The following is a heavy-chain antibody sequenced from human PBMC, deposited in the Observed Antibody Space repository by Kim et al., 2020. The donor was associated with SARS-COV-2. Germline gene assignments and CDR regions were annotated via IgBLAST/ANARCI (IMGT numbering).Heavy chain of an antibody. CDR2: ISRNSDYI. D-gene: IGHD3-10*01. Sequence: GGSLRLSCAASEFTFSRYSMNWVRQAPGKGLEWVSTISRNSDYIYYADSVAGRFTISRDNAKNSLYLQMNSLRADDTAMYYCASYLSLGRPGGFDYWCQG. CDR3: ASYLSLGRPGGFDY. J-gene: IGHJ4*02. CDR1: EFTFSRYS. V-gene: IGHV3-21*01.